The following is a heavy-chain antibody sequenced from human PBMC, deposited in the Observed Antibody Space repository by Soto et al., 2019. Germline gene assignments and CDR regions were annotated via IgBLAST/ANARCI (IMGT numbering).Heavy chain of an antibody. CDR1: RYIFTGYY. CDR2: INPNSGDT. Sequence: GPVKVSCKTSRYIFTGYYMHWVRQAPGQGLEWMGWINPNSGDTNYAQRFKGRVSMTSDTSINTAYLELSRLRPGDTAVFFCARSHSAYHYHAMDAWGQGTTVTVSS. V-gene: IGHV1-2*02. CDR3: ARSHSAYHYHAMDA. J-gene: IGHJ6*02.